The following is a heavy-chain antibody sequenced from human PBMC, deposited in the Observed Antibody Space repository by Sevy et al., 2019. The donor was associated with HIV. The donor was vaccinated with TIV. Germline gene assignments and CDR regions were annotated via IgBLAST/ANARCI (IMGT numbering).Heavy chain of an antibody. CDR2: ISSNSASI. Sequence: GGSLRLSCAASGFTFSTYSMNWVRQAPGKGLEWISYISSNSASIYSADSVKGRFTISRDNAKNSLYLQMNSLRDEDTAVYFCVRRHYDNGGYWGFDSWGQGTLVTVSS. CDR1: GFTFSTYS. J-gene: IGHJ4*02. D-gene: IGHD3-22*01. V-gene: IGHV3-48*02. CDR3: VRRHYDNGGYWGFDS.